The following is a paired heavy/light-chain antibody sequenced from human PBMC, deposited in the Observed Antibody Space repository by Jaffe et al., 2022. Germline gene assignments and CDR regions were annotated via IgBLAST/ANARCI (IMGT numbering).Heavy chain of an antibody. CDR2: MYHNWAT. Sequence: QVQLQESGPGLVKPSETLSLTCAVSGYSIRDGFYWGWIRQPPGKGLEWIGSVGSMYHNWATSYNPSLKSRVTISVDTSKNQFSLKLNSVTAADTAVYYCARIWGGSSHVENWGQGTLVTVSS. CDR1: GYSIRDGFY. V-gene: IGHV4-38-2*01. CDR3: ARIWGGSSHVEN. J-gene: IGHJ4*02. D-gene: IGHD1-26*01.
Light chain of an antibody. J-gene: IGLJ2*01. CDR1: SSDVGGHNY. CDR2: EVT. V-gene: IGLV2-8*01. Sequence: QSALTQPPSASGSPGQSVTISCTGTSSDVGGHNYVSWYQQHPGKAPKLIIFEVTKRPSGVPDRFSGSKSGNTASLTVSGLQAEDEADYYCSSYAGNDNVIFGGGTTLTVL. CDR3: SSYAGNDNVI.